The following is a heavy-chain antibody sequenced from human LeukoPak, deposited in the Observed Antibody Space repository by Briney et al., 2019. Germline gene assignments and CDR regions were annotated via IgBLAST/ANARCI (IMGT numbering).Heavy chain of an antibody. J-gene: IGHJ6*02. V-gene: IGHV1-18*01. D-gene: IGHD6-13*01. CDR3: ARPYSSSSNYYYGMDV. CDR2: ISAYNGNT. CDR1: GDIFSVDA. Sequence: ASVKVSCKAPGDIFSVDAISWVRQAPGQGLEWMGWISAYNGNTNYAQNFQGRVTMTTDTPASTAYMELRSLRSEDTAVYYCARPYSSSSNYYYGMDVWGQGTTVTVSS.